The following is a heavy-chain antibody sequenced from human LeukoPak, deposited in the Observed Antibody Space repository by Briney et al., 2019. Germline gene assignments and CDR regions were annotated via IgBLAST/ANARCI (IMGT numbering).Heavy chain of an antibody. Sequence: PSETLSLTCTVSGYSISSGYYWGWIRQPPGKGLECIGSIYHSGITYYNSSLKSRLTISVDTSKNQFFLKLSSVTAADTAVYYCARNVDTFMDVWGKGITVTVSS. CDR3: ARNVDTFMDV. CDR2: IYHSGIT. CDR1: GYSISSGYY. V-gene: IGHV4-38-2*02. D-gene: IGHD5-18*01. J-gene: IGHJ6*03.